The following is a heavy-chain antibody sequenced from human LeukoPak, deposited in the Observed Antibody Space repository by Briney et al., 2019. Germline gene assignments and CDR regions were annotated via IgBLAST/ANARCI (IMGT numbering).Heavy chain of an antibody. V-gene: IGHV4-59*01. CDR2: IYYSGST. CDR1: GGSISSYY. J-gene: IGHJ3*02. CDR3: ARDPPSADAFDI. Sequence: PSETLSLTCTVSGGSISSYYWSWIRQPPGKGLEWIGYIYYSGSTNYNPSLKSRVTISVDTSKNQFSLKLSSVTAADTAVYYCARDPPSADAFDIWGQGTMVTVSS.